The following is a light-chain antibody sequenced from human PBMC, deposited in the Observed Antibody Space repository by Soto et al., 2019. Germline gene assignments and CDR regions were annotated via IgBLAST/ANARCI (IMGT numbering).Light chain of an antibody. V-gene: IGKV4-1*01. CDR1: QGVLYTSNNKNY. Sequence: DIVMTQSPDSLPVSLGERATITSKSSQGVLYTSNNKNYFAWYQQKPGQPPKLLIYWASTRESGVPDRFSGSGSGTHFTLTISSLQAEDVAVYYCQQYYNTPLTFGGGTKVDIK. CDR3: QQYYNTPLT. J-gene: IGKJ4*01. CDR2: WAS.